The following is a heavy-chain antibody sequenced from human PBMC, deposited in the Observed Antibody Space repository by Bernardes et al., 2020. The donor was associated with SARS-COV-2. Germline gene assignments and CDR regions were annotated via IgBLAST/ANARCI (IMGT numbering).Heavy chain of an antibody. CDR3: AKDLFYWSASDY. CDR2: IWYDGSSK. V-gene: IGHV3-33*03. D-gene: IGHD2-8*02. CDR1: GFTFNSYG. Sequence: SLRLSCAASGFTFNSYGMHWVRQAPGKGLEWVAVIWYDGSSKYYADSVQGRFTVSRDNAKNTLYLQMNSLGAEDTAFYFCAKDLFYWSASDYWGQGALVTVSS. J-gene: IGHJ4*02.